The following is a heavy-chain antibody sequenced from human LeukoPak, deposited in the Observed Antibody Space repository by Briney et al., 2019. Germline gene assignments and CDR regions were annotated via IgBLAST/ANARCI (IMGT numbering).Heavy chain of an antibody. CDR1: GITVSRYW. CDR2: IKQDENEQ. Sequence: GGSLRLSCAASGITVSRYWMGWVRQTPGGGLEWVANIKQDENEQDYVDSVRGRFTISRDNVKNSLYLQMNSLRAEDTAVYYCARDLGQYYDTSDNWFDPWGQGTLVTVSS. D-gene: IGHD3-22*01. V-gene: IGHV3-7*01. CDR3: ARDLGQYYDTSDNWFDP. J-gene: IGHJ5*02.